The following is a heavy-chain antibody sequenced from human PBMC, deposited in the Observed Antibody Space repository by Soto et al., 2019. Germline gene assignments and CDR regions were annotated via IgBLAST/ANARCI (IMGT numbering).Heavy chain of an antibody. J-gene: IGHJ4*02. CDR3: ARAGVKCISTLCYPH. Sequence: GGSLRLSCAVSGFTFSDYWMSWVRQAPGKGLEWVANIKQDGNEKYYVDSVKGRFTISRDNAKNSLYLQMNSLRAEDTAVYYCARAGVKCISTLCYPHWGQGTLVTVSS. CDR1: GFTFSDYW. CDR2: IKQDGNEK. V-gene: IGHV3-7*01. D-gene: IGHD2-2*01.